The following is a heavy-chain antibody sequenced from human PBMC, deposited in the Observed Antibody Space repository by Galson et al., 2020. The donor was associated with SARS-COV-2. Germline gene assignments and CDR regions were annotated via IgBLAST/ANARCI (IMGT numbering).Heavy chain of an antibody. CDR2: IYWNDDK. D-gene: IGHD3-3*01. CDR1: GFSFRTSGVA. J-gene: IGHJ4*02. CDR3: AHTSRKYDFLSGYYPGGLDY. V-gene: IGHV2-5*01. Sequence: ESGPTLVKPTQTLTLTCTFSGFSFRTSGVAVGWIRQPPGKALDCLALIYWNDDKYYSPSLRSSLTITKDTSRNRVVLTMTNIDPLDTATYYCAHTSRKYDFLSGYYPGGLDYWGRGTLVTVSS.